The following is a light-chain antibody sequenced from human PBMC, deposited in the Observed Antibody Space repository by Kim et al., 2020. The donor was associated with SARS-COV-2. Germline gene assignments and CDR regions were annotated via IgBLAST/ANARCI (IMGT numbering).Light chain of an antibody. J-gene: IGKJ4*01. CDR3: QQYNNWPLT. V-gene: IGKV3-15*01. Sequence: VPPSERPTLSCRASQSVSSNLAWYQQKPGQAPRLLIYGASTRATGIPARFSGSGSGTEFTLTISSLQSEDFAVYYCQQYNNWPLTFGGGTKVDIK. CDR2: GAS. CDR1: QSVSSN.